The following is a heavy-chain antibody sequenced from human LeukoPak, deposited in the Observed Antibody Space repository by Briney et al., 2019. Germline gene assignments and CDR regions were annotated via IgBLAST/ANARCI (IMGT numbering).Heavy chain of an antibody. J-gene: IGHJ4*02. CDR2: INAGNGNT. CDR3: AKEERGIVAAGRGAFDS. D-gene: IGHD6-13*01. Sequence: ASVKVSCKASGYTFTSYAMHWVRQAPGQRLEWMGWINAGNGNTKYSQKFQGRVTITRDTSASTAYMELSSLRSEDTAVYYCAKEERGIVAAGRGAFDSWGQGTLVTVSS. V-gene: IGHV1-3*01. CDR1: GYTFTSYA.